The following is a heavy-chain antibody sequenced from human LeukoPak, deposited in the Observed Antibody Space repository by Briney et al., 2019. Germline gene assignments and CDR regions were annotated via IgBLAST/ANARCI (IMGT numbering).Heavy chain of an antibody. V-gene: IGHV4-59*01. D-gene: IGHD3-22*01. CDR2: IYYSGST. CDR3: ARDCLYYYDSSGYLAGEY. J-gene: IGHJ4*02. Sequence: SQTLSLTCTVAGGSISSYYWSWIRQPPGKGLEWIGYIYYSGSTSNNPSLKSRVTISVDTSKKQFSLKLSSVTAADTAFYYCARDCLYYYDSSGYLAGEYWGQGTLVTVSS. CDR1: GGSISSYY.